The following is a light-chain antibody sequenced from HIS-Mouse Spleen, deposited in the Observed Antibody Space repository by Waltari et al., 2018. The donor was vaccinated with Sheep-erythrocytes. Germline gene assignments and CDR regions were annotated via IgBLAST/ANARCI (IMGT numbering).Light chain of an antibody. J-gene: IGKJ1*01. V-gene: IGKV3-20*01. CDR1: QSVSSSY. Sequence: EIVLTQSPGTLSLSPGERATLSCRASQSVSSSYLAWYQQKPGQAPRPLIYGASSRPTGIPDRFSGSASGTDFTLTISRLEPEDLAVYYCQQYGSSLRTFGQGTKVEIK. CDR2: GAS. CDR3: QQYGSSLRT.